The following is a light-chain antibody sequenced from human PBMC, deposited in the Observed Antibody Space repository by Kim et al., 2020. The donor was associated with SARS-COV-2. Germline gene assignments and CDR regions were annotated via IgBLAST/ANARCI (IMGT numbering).Light chain of an antibody. CDR2: GAS. CDR3: QQYVSSPYT. CDR1: QSVSSSY. V-gene: IGKV3-20*01. Sequence: ELVLTQSPGTLSLSPGERATLSCMASQSVSSSYLAWYQQKPGQAPRLLIYGASSRATGIPDTFSGSGSGTDFTLTISRLEPEDFAVYYCQQYVSSPYTFGQGGKLEI. J-gene: IGKJ2*01.